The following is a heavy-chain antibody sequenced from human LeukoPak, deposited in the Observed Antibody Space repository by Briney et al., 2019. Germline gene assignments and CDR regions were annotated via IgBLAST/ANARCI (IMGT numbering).Heavy chain of an antibody. J-gene: IGHJ4*02. CDR2: IYYTGNT. D-gene: IGHD3/OR15-3a*01. CDR3: ARQTGSGLFIPP. V-gene: IGHV4-39*01. CDR1: GGSISSSSYC. Sequence: SETLSLTCTVSGGSISSSSYCWGWIRQPPGKGLEWIGSIYYTGNTYYNASLKSQVSISIDTSKNQFSLRLTSVTAADTAVYFCARQTGSGLFIPPGGQGTLVTVSS.